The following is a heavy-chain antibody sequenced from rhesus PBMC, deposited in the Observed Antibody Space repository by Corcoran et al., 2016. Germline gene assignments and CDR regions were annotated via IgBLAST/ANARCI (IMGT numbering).Heavy chain of an antibody. CDR2: VNGGSGST. Sequence: QVQLQESGPGLVKPSETLSLTCAVSGGSIRSRYWLSWISQSPGKGLEWIGYVNGGSGSTSYNPSLKSRVTISTDTSKNQFSLKLSSVTAADTAVYYCARREVDNSLDVWGRGVLVTVSS. J-gene: IGHJ5-2*02. CDR1: GGSIRSRYW. V-gene: IGHV4S7*01. CDR3: ARREVDNSLDV.